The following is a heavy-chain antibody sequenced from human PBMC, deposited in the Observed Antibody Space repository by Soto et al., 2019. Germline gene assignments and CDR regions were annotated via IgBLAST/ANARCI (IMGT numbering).Heavy chain of an antibody. CDR1: GFTFSTYA. V-gene: IGHV3-23*01. J-gene: IGHJ3*01. D-gene: IGHD4-17*01. Sequence: PGGSLRLSCAASGFTFSTYAMSWVRQAPGKGLEWVSAISAGGSSTYYADSVKGRFTISRDNSMNALSLQISSLRVEDTAVYYCAHPRGYGVFDAYDFWGQGTMVTVSS. CDR2: ISAGGSST. CDR3: AHPRGYGVFDAYDF.